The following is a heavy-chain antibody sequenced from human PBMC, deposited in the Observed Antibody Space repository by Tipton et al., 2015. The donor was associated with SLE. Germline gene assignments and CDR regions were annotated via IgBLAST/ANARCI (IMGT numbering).Heavy chain of an antibody. D-gene: IGHD3-10*01. CDR1: GGSISSSSYY. CDR2: IYYSGST. CDR3: ARRITMVRGANDAFDI. J-gene: IGHJ3*02. Sequence: TLSLTCTVSGGSISSSSYYWSWIRQPPGKGLEWIGSIYYSGSTYYNPSLKSRVTISVDTSKNQFSLKLSSVTAADTAVYYCARRITMVRGANDAFDIWGQGTMVTVSS. V-gene: IGHV4-39*01.